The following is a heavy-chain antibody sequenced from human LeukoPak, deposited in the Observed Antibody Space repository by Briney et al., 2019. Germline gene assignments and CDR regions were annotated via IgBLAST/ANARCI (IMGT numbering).Heavy chain of an antibody. V-gene: IGHV1-69*05. D-gene: IGHD2-2*02. J-gene: IGHJ5*02. CDR1: RGTFSSYA. Sequence: SVKVSCKASRGTFSSYAISWVRQAPGRGLEWMGGIIPIFGTANYAQKFQGRVTITTDESTSTAYMKLSSLRSEDTAVYYCALEVVPAAIAENWCDPRGQGTLVTVS. CDR3: ALEVVPAAIAENWCDP. CDR2: IIPIFGTA.